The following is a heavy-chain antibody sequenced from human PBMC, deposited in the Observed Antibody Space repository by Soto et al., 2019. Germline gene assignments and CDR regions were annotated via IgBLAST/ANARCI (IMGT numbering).Heavy chain of an antibody. V-gene: IGHV3-23*01. CDR2: ISGSGGST. CDR1: GFTFSSYA. J-gene: IGHJ4*02. Sequence: GGSLRLSCAASGFTFSSYAMSWVRQAPGKGLEWVSAISGSGGSTYYADSVKGRFTISRDNSKNTLYLQMNSLRAEDTAVYYCAKDLGGVMITFGGVIDLFDYWGQGTLVTVSS. CDR3: AKDLGGVMITFGGVIDLFDY. D-gene: IGHD3-16*02.